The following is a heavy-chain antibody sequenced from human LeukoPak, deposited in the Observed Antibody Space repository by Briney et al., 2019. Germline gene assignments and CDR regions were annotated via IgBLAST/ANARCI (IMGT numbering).Heavy chain of an antibody. Sequence: GESLKISCKGCGYSFTSYWIGWVRQMPGKGLEWMGIIYPGDSDTRYSPSFQGQVTISADKSISTAYLQWSSLNASDTAMYYCARIGLYCSSTSCYDYWGQGTLVTVSS. V-gene: IGHV5-51*01. D-gene: IGHD2-2*01. J-gene: IGHJ4*02. CDR2: IYPGDSDT. CDR3: ARIGLYCSSTSCYDY. CDR1: GYSFTSYW.